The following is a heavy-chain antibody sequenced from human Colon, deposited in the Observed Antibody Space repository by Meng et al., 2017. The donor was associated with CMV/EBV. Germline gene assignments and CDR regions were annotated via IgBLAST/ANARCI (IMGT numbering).Heavy chain of an antibody. Sequence: ASVKVSCKVSGYTLTELSMHWVRQAPGKGLEWMGGFDPEDGETIYAQKCQGRVTMTEDTSTDTAYMELSSLRSEDTAVYYCATGLNTVTTVLVYWGQGTLVTVSS. D-gene: IGHD4-17*01. V-gene: IGHV1-24*01. J-gene: IGHJ4*02. CDR3: ATGLNTVTTVLVY. CDR1: GYTLTELS. CDR2: FDPEDGET.